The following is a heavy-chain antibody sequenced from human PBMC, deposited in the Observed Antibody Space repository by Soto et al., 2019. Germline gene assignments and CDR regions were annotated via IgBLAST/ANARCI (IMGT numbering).Heavy chain of an antibody. D-gene: IGHD6-19*01. CDR3: AREGSGGDFDN. J-gene: IGHJ4*02. Sequence: GASVKVSCKASGYTFTGCSMHWVRQAPGRGLEWMGLINPNSGGTNHAHKFQGGVTMTRDTSISTAYMELSRLRSDDTAVYYCAREGSGGDFDNWGKGPPVTVSS. CDR1: GYTFTGCS. V-gene: IGHV1-2*07. CDR2: INPNSGGT.